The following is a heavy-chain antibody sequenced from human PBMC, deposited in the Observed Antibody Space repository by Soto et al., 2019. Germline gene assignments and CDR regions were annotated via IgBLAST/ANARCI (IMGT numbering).Heavy chain of an antibody. Sequence: GGSVRLSCAASGFTFSSYSMNWVRQAPGKGLEWVSSISSSSSYIYYADSVKGRFTISRDNAKNSLYLQMNSLRAEDTAVYYCAREEEQWLAPGWFDPWGQGTLVTVSS. CDR1: GFTFSSYS. D-gene: IGHD6-19*01. J-gene: IGHJ5*02. V-gene: IGHV3-21*01. CDR3: AREEEQWLAPGWFDP. CDR2: ISSSSSYI.